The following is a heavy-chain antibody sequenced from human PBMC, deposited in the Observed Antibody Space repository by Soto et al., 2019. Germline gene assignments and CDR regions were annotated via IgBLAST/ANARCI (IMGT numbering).Heavy chain of an antibody. CDR1: SGPSRSHN. D-gene: IGHD3-10*01. CDR3: VRQGIGDLHGLVDV. V-gene: IGHV4-59*08. CDR2: IYHNGDT. J-gene: IGHJ6*02. Sequence: QVQLQQSGPGLVKPSETLSLTCTVSSGPSRSHNWGWIRQPPGGGLEWIGYIYHNGDTSYNPSLSSRVTISANTSTNHISLTLRSVAAADTAGYYCVRQGIGDLHGLVDVWGQGTRVSVSS.